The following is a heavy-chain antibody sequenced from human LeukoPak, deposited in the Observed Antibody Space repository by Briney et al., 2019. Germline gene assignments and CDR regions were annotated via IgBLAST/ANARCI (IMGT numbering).Heavy chain of an antibody. D-gene: IGHD3-3*01. Sequence: GGSLRLSCAASGFTFSSYAMSWVRQAPGKGLEWVSAISGSGGSTYYADSVKGRFTISRDNSKNTLYLQMNSLRAEDTAVYYCANSVTIFGVVSYAFDIWGQGAMVTVSS. CDR3: ANSVTIFGVVSYAFDI. J-gene: IGHJ3*02. V-gene: IGHV3-23*01. CDR2: ISGSGGST. CDR1: GFTFSSYA.